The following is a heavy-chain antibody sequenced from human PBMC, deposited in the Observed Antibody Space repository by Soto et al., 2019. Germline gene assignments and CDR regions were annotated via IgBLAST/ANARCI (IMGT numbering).Heavy chain of an antibody. V-gene: IGHV3-66*01. Sequence: EVQLVESGGGLVQPGGSLRLSCAASGFTVSSLYMTWVRQAPGKGLQWVAVIASGGITYYADSVKSRCTISRDNSKNTMCIEINRLRAEDTDVTDCARDIIGGPSDFWHWGQGALFTVSS. J-gene: IGHJ4*02. CDR1: GFTVSSLY. CDR2: IASGGIT. D-gene: IGHD3-3*01. CDR3: ARDIIGGPSDFWH.